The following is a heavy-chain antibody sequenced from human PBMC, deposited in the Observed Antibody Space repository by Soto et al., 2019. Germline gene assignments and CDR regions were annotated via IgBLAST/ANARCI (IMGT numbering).Heavy chain of an antibody. CDR2: FRTSGDGGTT. V-gene: IGHV3-23*01. Sequence: GGSLRLSCAASGFTFSSYSISWVRQAPGKGLEWVSGFRTSGDGGTTYYADSVKGRFTISRDNSKNMLFLQMNSLRAEDTAIYYCAKKVNSGPGSQYFDYWGQGTLVT. CDR3: AKKVNSGPGSQYFDY. J-gene: IGHJ4*02. CDR1: GFTFSSYS. D-gene: IGHD3-10*01.